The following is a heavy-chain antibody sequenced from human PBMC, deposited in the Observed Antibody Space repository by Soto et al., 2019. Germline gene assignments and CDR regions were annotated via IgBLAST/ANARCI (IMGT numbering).Heavy chain of an antibody. CDR3: ARTKRGDLEN. V-gene: IGHV4-31*03. CDR1: GGSISSGGYY. Sequence: SETLSLTCTVSGGSISSGGYYWSWVRQHPGKGLEWIGYIYYSGSTYYNKSLKSRVTISVDTSKNQFSLKLSSVTAADTAVYYCARTKRGDLENWGQGTLVTVSS. CDR2: IYYSGST. D-gene: IGHD2-21*02. J-gene: IGHJ4*02.